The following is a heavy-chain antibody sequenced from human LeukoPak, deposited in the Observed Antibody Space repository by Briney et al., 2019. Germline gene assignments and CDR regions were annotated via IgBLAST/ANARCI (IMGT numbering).Heavy chain of an antibody. CDR2: INHSGST. CDR1: GVSFSAYD. Sequence: PSETLSLTCAVSGVSFSAYDWSWIRQPPGKGLEWIWEINHSGSTNYNPSPKSRVTISVEAYKNHFSLKLSSVTTADTAVYYCARVLEGGSGQHWYFDLWGRGTLVTVSS. J-gene: IGHJ2*01. CDR3: ARVLEGGSGQHWYFDL. D-gene: IGHD3-3*01. V-gene: IGHV4-34*01.